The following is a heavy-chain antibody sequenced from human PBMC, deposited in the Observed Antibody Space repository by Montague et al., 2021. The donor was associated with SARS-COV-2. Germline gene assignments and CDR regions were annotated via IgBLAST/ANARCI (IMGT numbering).Heavy chain of an antibody. Sequence: SETLSLTCAVFGGSLSGYYWSCIRQPPGKGLEWIGEINHSGSTNYNPSLKSRVTISVDTSKYQFSLKLSSVTAADTAVYYCAVNCGSGSYSTYYYGMDVWGQGTTVTVSS. CDR1: GGSLSGYY. CDR3: AVNCGSGSYSTYYYGMDV. J-gene: IGHJ6*02. CDR2: INHSGST. D-gene: IGHD3-10*01. V-gene: IGHV4-34*01.